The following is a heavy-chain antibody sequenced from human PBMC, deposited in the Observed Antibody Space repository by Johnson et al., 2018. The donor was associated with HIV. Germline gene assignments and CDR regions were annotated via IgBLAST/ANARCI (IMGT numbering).Heavy chain of an antibody. CDR2: IGTAGDT. CDR3: ARTGRAVAGTPHAFDI. Sequence: VQLVESGGGLVQPGGSLRLSCAASGFTFSSYDMHWVRQATGKGLEWASAIGTAGDTYYPGSVKGRFTISRENAKHALYLQMNSLRAEDTAVYYCARTGRAVAGTPHAFDIWGQGTMVTVSS. CDR1: GFTFSSYD. J-gene: IGHJ3*02. V-gene: IGHV3-13*01. D-gene: IGHD6-19*01.